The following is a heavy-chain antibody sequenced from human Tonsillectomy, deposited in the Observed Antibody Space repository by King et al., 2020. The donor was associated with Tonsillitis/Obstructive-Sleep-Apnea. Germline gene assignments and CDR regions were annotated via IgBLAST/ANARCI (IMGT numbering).Heavy chain of an antibody. J-gene: IGHJ4*02. V-gene: IGHV1-2*02. CDR3: ARGDIFLIDY. D-gene: IGHD3-9*01. Sequence: QVQLVESGAEVKKPGASVKVSCKASGYTFTGYYMHWVRQAPGQGLEWMGWIDPNSGGTNSAQKFQGRVTMTRDTSISAAYMELSRLRSDDTAVYYCARGDIFLIDYWGQGTLVTVSS. CDR2: IDPNSGGT. CDR1: GYTFTGYY.